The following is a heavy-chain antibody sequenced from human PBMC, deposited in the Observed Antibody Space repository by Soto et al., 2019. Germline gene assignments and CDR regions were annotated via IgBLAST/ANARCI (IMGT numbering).Heavy chain of an antibody. J-gene: IGHJ6*02. CDR2: IIPIFHTS. CDR3: ARTPTDRFLQSSPTYYSFGMDV. Sequence: SVKVSCKASRGTFSSFAISWVRQAPGQGLEWMGWIIPIFHTSNYAQNFQGTVTITADESTSTAFLELSSLRSDDTAVYYCARTPTDRFLQSSPTYYSFGMDVWGQGTTVTVSS. D-gene: IGHD3-3*01. CDR1: RGTFSSFA. V-gene: IGHV1-69*13.